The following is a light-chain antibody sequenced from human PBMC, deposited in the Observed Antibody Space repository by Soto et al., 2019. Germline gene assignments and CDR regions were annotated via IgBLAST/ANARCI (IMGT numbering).Light chain of an antibody. J-gene: IGKJ2*01. CDR1: QSISTW. CDR2: DAS. V-gene: IGKV1-5*01. Sequence: DIQMTQSPSTLSASVGDRVTITCRASQSISTWLAWYQQKPGKAPKLLIYDASSLQSGVTSRFSGHGSGTDFTLTSRSLQPDDFATYYCQQYNSYTTFGQGTKLEIK. CDR3: QQYNSYTT.